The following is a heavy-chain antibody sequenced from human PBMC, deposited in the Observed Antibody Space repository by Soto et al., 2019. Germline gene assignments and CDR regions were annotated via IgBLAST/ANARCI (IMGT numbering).Heavy chain of an antibody. V-gene: IGHV4-59*08. Sequence: QVQLQESGPGLVKPSETLSLTCTVSGGSIPNYYCSWFRQPQGKGLEWIGYIRYDGDSVYNLSLRRLVTMSMDTSKTQFSLMLESVTVTDTAVYYCARHGFGSLHGLVDVWGQGTTVIVSS. CDR1: GGSIPNYY. CDR3: ARHGFGSLHGLVDV. J-gene: IGHJ6*02. CDR2: IRYDGDS. D-gene: IGHD3-10*01.